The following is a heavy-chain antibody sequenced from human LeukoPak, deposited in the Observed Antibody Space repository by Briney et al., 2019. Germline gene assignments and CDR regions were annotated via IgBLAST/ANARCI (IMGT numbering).Heavy chain of an antibody. CDR1: GFTFSSYG. CDR3: AKGGIAVAGTSYYYYMDV. V-gene: IGHV3-23*01. D-gene: IGHD6-19*01. Sequence: PGGSLRLSCAAPGFTFSSYGMSWVRQAPGKGLEWVSAISGSGVGTHYADSVKGRFTISRDNSKNTLYVQMHSLRAEDTAVYYCAKGGIAVAGTSYYYYMDVWGKGTTVTIS. J-gene: IGHJ6*03. CDR2: ISGSGVGT.